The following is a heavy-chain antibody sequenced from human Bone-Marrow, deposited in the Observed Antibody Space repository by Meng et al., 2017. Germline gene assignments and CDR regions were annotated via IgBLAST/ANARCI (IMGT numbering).Heavy chain of an antibody. CDR2: INPNSGGT. D-gene: IGHD1-26*01. J-gene: IGHJ4*02. V-gene: IGHV1-2*06. CDR1: GYTFAAYW. Sequence: QVQLMQSGPEGKKPGASVKVSCKASGYTFAAYWIQWVRQAPGQGLEWMGRINPNSGGTNYAQKFQGRVTMTRDTSISTAYMELSRLRSDDTAVYYCARGVVGAPCDWGQGTLVTVSS. CDR3: ARGVVGAPCD.